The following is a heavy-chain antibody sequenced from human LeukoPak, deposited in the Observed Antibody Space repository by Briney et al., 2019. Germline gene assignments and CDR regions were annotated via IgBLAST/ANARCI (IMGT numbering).Heavy chain of an antibody. CDR1: GHTFTSYG. CDR3: AGGGTYYYDSSGYYSGYYMDV. Sequence: ASVKVSCKASGHTFTSYGITWVRQAPGQGLEWMGWISAYNGNTNYAQKFQGRVTMTRDTSISTAYMELSRLRSDDTAVYYCAGGGTYYYDSSGYYSGYYMDVWGKGTTVTVSS. V-gene: IGHV1-18*01. CDR2: ISAYNGNT. D-gene: IGHD3-22*01. J-gene: IGHJ6*03.